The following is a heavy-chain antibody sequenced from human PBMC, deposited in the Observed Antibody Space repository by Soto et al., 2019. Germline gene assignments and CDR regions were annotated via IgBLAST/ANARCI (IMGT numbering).Heavy chain of an antibody. CDR3: ARGGMVIIPTATAFDY. Sequence: TLSLTCTVSGGSISTYYWSWIRQPAGKGLEWIGRIYASGSTNYNPSLKSRVTMSVATSKNQFSLKLSSVTAADTAVYYCARGGMVIIPTATAFDYWGQGTLVTVSS. D-gene: IGHD2-2*01. CDR1: GGSISTYY. J-gene: IGHJ4*02. V-gene: IGHV4-4*07. CDR2: IYASGST.